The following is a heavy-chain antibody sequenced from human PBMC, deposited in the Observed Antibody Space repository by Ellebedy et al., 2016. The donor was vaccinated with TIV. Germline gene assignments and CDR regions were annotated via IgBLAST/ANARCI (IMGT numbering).Heavy chain of an antibody. CDR1: GYTFTGYY. Sequence: AASVKVSCKASGYTFTGYYMHWVRQAPGKGLEWMGGFDPEDGETIYAQKFQGRVTMTEDTSTDTAYMELSSLRSEDTAVYYCARSHFGGAYGMDVWGQGTTVTVSS. CDR2: FDPEDGET. D-gene: IGHD3-16*01. CDR3: ARSHFGGAYGMDV. J-gene: IGHJ6*02. V-gene: IGHV1-24*01.